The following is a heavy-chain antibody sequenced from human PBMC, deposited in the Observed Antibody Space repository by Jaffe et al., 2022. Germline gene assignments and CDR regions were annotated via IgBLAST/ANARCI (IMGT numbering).Heavy chain of an antibody. CDR3: ARLTAAGTEGYFDY. Sequence: QVQLQESGPGLVKPSETLSLTCAVSGYSISSGYYWGWIRQPPGKGLEWIGSIYHSGSTYYNPSLKSRVTISVDTSKNQFSLKLSSVTAADTAVYYCARLTAAGTEGYFDYWGQGTLVTVSS. V-gene: IGHV4-38-2*01. CDR2: IYHSGST. D-gene: IGHD6-13*01. J-gene: IGHJ4*02. CDR1: GYSISSGYY.